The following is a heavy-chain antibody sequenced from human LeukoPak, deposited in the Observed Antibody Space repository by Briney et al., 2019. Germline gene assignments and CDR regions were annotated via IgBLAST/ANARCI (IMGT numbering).Heavy chain of an antibody. CDR3: TRQNCTGGSCSYVDC. J-gene: IGHJ4*02. V-gene: IGHV3-73*01. Sequence: GGSVTLSCASSGFTFSDSYMHWVRQASGKGREWVGLIRTKTRNYAATYAESVEGRFTISRDDSKNTAYLQMNSLKMEDAAVYYCTRQNCTGGSCSYVDCWGQGTLVTVSS. CDR1: GFTFSDSY. CDR2: IRTKTRNYAA. D-gene: IGHD2-8*02.